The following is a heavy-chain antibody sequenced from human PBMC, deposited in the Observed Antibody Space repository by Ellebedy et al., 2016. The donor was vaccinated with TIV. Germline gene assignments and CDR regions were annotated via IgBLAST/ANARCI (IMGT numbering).Heavy chain of an antibody. V-gene: IGHV3-7*03. J-gene: IGHJ4*02. CDR2: LKADGSEK. CDR1: GLIFSTYR. Sequence: PGGSLRLSSAASGLIFSTYRMSWVRLAPGKGLEWVANLKADGSEKYYVDSVHGRFTISRDNAKNSLYLQMNTLRAEDTAVYYCARVPLDGAVAGTVEVAFDYWGQGTLVTVSS. D-gene: IGHD6-19*01. CDR3: ARVPLDGAVAGTVEVAFDY.